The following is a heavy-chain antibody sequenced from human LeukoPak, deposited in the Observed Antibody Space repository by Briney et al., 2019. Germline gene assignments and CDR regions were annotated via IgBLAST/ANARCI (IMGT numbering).Heavy chain of an antibody. Sequence: GGSLRRSCAASGFTFSSYSMNWVRQAPGKGLEWVSSISSSSSYKYYADPVKVRITISRDNAKNSLYLQMNSLRAEDTAVYYCARGDTVTTLAFDIWGQGTMVTVSS. CDR2: ISSSSSYK. V-gene: IGHV3-21*01. J-gene: IGHJ3*02. D-gene: IGHD4-11*01. CDR1: GFTFSSYS. CDR3: ARGDTVTTLAFDI.